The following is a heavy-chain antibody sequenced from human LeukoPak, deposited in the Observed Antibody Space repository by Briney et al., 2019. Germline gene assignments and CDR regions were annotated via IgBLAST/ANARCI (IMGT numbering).Heavy chain of an antibody. CDR2: ISSSGSTI. J-gene: IGHJ4*02. V-gene: IGHV3-48*03. D-gene: IGHD3-9*01. Sequence: GGSLRLSCAASGFTFSSYEMNWVRQSPGKGLEWVSYISSSGSTIYYADSVKGRFTISRDNAKNSLYLQMNSLRAEDTAVYYCARVRIRYDWLLIDYFDYWGQGTLVTVSS. CDR3: ARVRIRYDWLLIDYFDY. CDR1: GFTFSSYE.